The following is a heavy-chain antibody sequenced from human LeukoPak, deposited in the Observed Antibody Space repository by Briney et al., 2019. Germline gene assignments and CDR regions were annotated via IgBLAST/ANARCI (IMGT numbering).Heavy chain of an antibody. CDR3: ARGLTTDYESSGYYFDY. V-gene: IGHV1-46*01. CDR1: GYTFTSHY. Sequence: ASVKVSCKASGYTFTSHYIHWVRQAPGQGLEWMGIINPRSSSTTYAQKFQGRVTMTRDTSTSTVYMEVRSLRSEDAAVYYCARGLTTDYESSGYYFDYWGQGTLVTVSS. CDR2: INPRSSST. D-gene: IGHD3-22*01. J-gene: IGHJ4*02.